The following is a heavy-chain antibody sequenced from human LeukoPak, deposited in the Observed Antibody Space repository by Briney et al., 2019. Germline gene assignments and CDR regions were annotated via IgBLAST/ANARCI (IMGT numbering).Heavy chain of an antibody. J-gene: IGHJ5*02. CDR1: GFTFSSYW. Sequence: GGSLRLSCAASGFTFSSYWMSWVRQAPGKGLEWVANIKQDGSEKYYVDSVKGRFTISRDNAKNSLYLQMNSLRAEDTAVYYCAREGYYDSSGYPNWFDPWGQGTLVTVSS. V-gene: IGHV3-7*01. D-gene: IGHD3-22*01. CDR3: AREGYYDSSGYPNWFDP. CDR2: IKQDGSEK.